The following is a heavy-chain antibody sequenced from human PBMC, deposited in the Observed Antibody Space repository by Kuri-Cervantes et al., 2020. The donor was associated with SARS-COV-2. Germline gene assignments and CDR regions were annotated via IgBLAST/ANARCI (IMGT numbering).Heavy chain of an antibody. V-gene: IGHV3-30-3*01. J-gene: IGHJ4*02. CDR2: ISYDGSNK. Sequence: GGSLRLSCEASGFTFSSYAMHWVRQAPGKGLEWVAVISYDGSNKYYADSVKGRFTISRDNSKNTLYLQMNSLRAEDTAVYYCARWGRWQQLVEGYFDYWGQGTLVTVSS. D-gene: IGHD6-13*01. CDR3: ARWGRWQQLVEGYFDY. CDR1: GFTFSSYA.